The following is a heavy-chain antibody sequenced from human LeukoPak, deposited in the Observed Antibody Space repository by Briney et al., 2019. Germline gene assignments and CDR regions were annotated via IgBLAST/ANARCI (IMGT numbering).Heavy chain of an antibody. CDR1: GFTFSTYA. V-gene: IGHV3-23*01. D-gene: IGHD3-3*01. CDR3: AKLVSGYTNDACDF. Sequence: GGSLRLSCAASGFTFSTYAMSWVRQAPGKGLEWVPAISGSGGSLYYADSVKGRFTISRDNSKNTLYLQMNSLRAEDTAVYYCAKLVSGYTNDACDFWGQGTMVTVSS. J-gene: IGHJ3*01. CDR2: ISGSGGSL.